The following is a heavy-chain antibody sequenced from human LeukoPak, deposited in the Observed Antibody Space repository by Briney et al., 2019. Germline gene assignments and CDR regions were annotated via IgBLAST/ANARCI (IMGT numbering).Heavy chain of an antibody. Sequence: GGSLRLSCVTSGFTFSSYGMHWVRQAPGKGLEWVAFIRYDESNKYYADSVKGRFTISRDNSKNTLYLQMNSLRAEDTAVYYCARGPTRYYFDSWGQGTLVTVSS. J-gene: IGHJ4*02. CDR2: IRYDESNK. V-gene: IGHV3-30*02. D-gene: IGHD3-10*01. CDR1: GFTFSSYG. CDR3: ARGPTRYYFDS.